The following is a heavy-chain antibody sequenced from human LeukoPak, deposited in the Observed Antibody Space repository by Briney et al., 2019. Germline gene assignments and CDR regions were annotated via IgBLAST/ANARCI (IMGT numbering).Heavy chain of an antibody. V-gene: IGHV3-30*18. CDR1: GFTFSSYV. CDR3: AKEGNHDYGDSYYYYYGMDV. J-gene: IGHJ6*02. D-gene: IGHD4-17*01. CDR2: ISYDGSNK. Sequence: HPGRSLRLSCAASGFTFSSYVMHWVRQAPGKGLEWVAVISYDGSNKYYADSVKGRFTISRDNSKNTLYLQMNSLRAEDTAVYYCAKEGNHDYGDSYYYYYGMDVWGQGTTVTVSS.